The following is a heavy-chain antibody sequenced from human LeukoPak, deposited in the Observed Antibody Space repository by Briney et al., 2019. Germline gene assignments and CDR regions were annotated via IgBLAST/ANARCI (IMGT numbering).Heavy chain of an antibody. J-gene: IGHJ4*02. V-gene: IGHV4-38-2*01. CDR3: ARYDSRGSASTRFDY. CDR2: IYGTGST. CDR1: GDSLGKNYY. D-gene: IGHD3-16*01. Sequence: SETLSLTCAVSGDSLGKNYYWGWIRQPPGKGLEWSGRIYGTGSTSYNPPLMNRVTMSVDTSKNHFSLKLTSVTAADTAGYYCARYDSRGSASTRFDYWGQGILVTISS.